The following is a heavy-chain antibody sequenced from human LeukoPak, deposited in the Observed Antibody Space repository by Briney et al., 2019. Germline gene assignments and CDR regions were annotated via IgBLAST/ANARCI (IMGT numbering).Heavy chain of an antibody. Sequence: ASVKVSCKASGYTFTSYGISWVRQAPGQGLEWMGWISAYNGNTNYAQKHQGRVTMTTDTSTSTAYMELRSLRSDDTAVYYCARSTIAYCSSTSCYLSTVDYWGQGTLVTVSS. V-gene: IGHV1-18*01. D-gene: IGHD2-2*01. J-gene: IGHJ4*02. CDR3: ARSTIAYCSSTSCYLSTVDY. CDR1: GYTFTSYG. CDR2: ISAYNGNT.